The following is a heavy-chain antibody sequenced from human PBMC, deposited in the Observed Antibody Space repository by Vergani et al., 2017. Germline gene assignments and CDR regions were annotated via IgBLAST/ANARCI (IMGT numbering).Heavy chain of an antibody. D-gene: IGHD1-20*01. Sequence: QVQLVQSGAEVKKPGSSVKVACKASGGTFRSYAISWVRQAPGQGLEWMGRISPIFGTANYVQQFQGRVTITADESTSTAYMELSSLRSEDTAVYYCARDRAITGLYYYYGMDVWGQGP. CDR3: ARDRAITGLYYYYGMDV. CDR2: ISPIFGTA. V-gene: IGHV1-69*18. J-gene: IGHJ6*02. CDR1: GGTFRSYA.